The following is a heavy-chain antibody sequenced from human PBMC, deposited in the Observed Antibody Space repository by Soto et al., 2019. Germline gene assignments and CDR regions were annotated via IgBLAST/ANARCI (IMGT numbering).Heavy chain of an antibody. V-gene: IGHV3-30*18. CDR2: ISYDGSNK. Sequence: QVQLVESGGGVVQPGRSLRLSCAASGFTFSSYGMHWVRQAPGKGLEWVAVISYDGSNKYYADSVKGRFTSSRDNSKNELYLQVNRLREGDRAVYYCAKERSVYVAGYFDRWGRGTLVTVSS. CDR1: GFTFSSYG. CDR3: AKERSVYVAGYFDR. D-gene: IGHD2-8*01. J-gene: IGHJ2*01.